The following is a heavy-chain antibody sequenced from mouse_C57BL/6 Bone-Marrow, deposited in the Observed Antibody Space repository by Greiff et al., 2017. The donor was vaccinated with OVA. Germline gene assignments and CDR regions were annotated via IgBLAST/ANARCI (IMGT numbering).Heavy chain of an antibody. CDR3: AREDSLRRYYAMDY. D-gene: IGHD2-12*01. CDR2: IDPNSGGT. V-gene: IGHV1-72*01. CDR1: GYTFTSYW. J-gene: IGHJ4*01. Sequence: QVQLQQPGAELVKPGASVKLSCKASGYTFTSYWMHWVKQRPGRGLEWIGRIDPNSGGTKYNEKFKSKATLTVDNPSSTAYMQLSSLTSEDSAVYYCAREDSLRRYYAMDYWGQGTSVTVSS.